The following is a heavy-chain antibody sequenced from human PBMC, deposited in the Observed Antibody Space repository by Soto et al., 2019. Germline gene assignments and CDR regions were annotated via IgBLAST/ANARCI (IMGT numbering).Heavy chain of an antibody. CDR2: ISYDGNTK. CDR3: ARPGSGYDVLTGRYFYYYHTVDV. D-gene: IGHD3-9*01. V-gene: IGHV3-30-3*01. J-gene: IGHJ6*02. Sequence: GGSLRLSCATSGFIFSTHAMHWVRQPPGKGLEWVAVISYDGNTKDYADSVKGRFSISRDNSKNTVYLQMSSLRTEDTAVYYCARPGSGYDVLTGRYFYYYHTVDVWGQGTTVTVSS. CDR1: GFIFSTHA.